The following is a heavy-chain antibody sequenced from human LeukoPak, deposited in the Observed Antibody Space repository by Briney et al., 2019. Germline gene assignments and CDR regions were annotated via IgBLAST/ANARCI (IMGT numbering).Heavy chain of an antibody. CDR1: GFSFSTYG. CDR2: MRYDESNE. J-gene: IGHJ3*01. V-gene: IGHV3-30*02. Sequence: GGPLRLSCVASGFSFSTYGLHWVRQAPGKGLEWVAFMRYDESNEYYVDSVKGRFTISRDNSKSTLYLQMDSLRIEDTAMYYCAKVITSGFCSSAFDLWGQGTRVTVSS. CDR3: AKVITSGFCSSAFDL. D-gene: IGHD2-8*01.